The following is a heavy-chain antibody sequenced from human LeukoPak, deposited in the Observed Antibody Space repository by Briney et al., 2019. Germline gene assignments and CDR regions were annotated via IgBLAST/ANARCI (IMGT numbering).Heavy chain of an antibody. CDR1: GGTFSSYA. D-gene: IGHD1/OR15-1a*01. V-gene: IGHV1-3*01. Sequence: ASVKVSCKASGGTFSSYAISWVRQAPGQRLECMGWINAANGNIKYSPSFQGRVTFTGDISASTVYMEMSSLRSEDTALYYCARDGGGRYGTTLLDYWGQGTLVTVSS. J-gene: IGHJ4*02. CDR3: ARDGGGRYGTTLLDY. CDR2: INAANGNI.